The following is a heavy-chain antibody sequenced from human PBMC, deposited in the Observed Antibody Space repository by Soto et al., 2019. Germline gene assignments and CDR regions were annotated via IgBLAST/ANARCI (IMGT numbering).Heavy chain of an antibody. Sequence: ASVKVSCKASGYTFTSYDINWVRQATGQGLEWMGWMNPNSGNTGYAQKFQGRVTMTRNTSISTAYMELSSLRSEDTAVYYCARERSAAGTGWFDPWGQGTLVTVSS. V-gene: IGHV1-8*01. D-gene: IGHD6-13*01. CDR2: MNPNSGNT. CDR3: ARERSAAGTGWFDP. CDR1: GYTFTSYD. J-gene: IGHJ5*02.